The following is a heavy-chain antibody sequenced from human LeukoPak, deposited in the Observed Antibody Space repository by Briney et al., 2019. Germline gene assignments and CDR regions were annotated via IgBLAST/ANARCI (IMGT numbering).Heavy chain of an antibody. CDR3: ARGKEMTAVAGYYSFDY. CDR2: IYSSGST. Sequence: SETLSLTCTVSGGSISGHYWTWIRQPAGRGPEWIGRIYSSGSTYYNPSLMSRVTISLDTSNNQFSLRVTSVTAADTAVYYCARGKEMTAVAGYYSFDYWGQGTLVSVSS. V-gene: IGHV4-4*07. CDR1: GGSISGHY. D-gene: IGHD6-19*01. J-gene: IGHJ4*02.